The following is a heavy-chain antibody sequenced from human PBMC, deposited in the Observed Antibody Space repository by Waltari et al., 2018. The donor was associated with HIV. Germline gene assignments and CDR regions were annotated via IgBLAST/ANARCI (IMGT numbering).Heavy chain of an antibody. V-gene: IGHV3-9*01. CDR2: IRWNSGSI. J-gene: IGHJ4*02. CDR1: GLTFDDYA. Sequence: EVQLVESGGGLVQPGRSLRLSCAASGLTFDDYAMHWVRQAPGKGLEWVAGIRWNSGSIGYEDSVKGRFTISRDNAKNSVYLEMNSLRTEDTALYYCAKGPFDYWGQGTLVTVSS. CDR3: AKGPFDY.